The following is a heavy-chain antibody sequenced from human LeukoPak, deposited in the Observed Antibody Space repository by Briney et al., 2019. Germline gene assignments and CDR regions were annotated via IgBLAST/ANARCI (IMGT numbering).Heavy chain of an antibody. CDR2: ISYDGSNK. D-gene: IGHD2-21*01. CDR1: GFTFSSYA. Sequence: GRSLRLSCAASGFTFSSYARHWVRQAPGKGLEWVAVISYDGSNKYYADSVKGRFTISRDNSKNTLYLQMNSLRAEDTAVYYCAREGGYGDPYSPGDYWGQGTLVTVSS. V-gene: IGHV3-30*04. J-gene: IGHJ4*02. CDR3: AREGGYGDPYSPGDY.